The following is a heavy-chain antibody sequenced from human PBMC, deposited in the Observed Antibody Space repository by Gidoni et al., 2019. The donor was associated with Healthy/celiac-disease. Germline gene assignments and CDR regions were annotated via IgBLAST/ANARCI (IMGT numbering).Heavy chain of an antibody. CDR3: AREGYSSSWYTAFYI. V-gene: IGHV3-53*01. D-gene: IGHD6-13*01. CDR2: IYSGGST. CDR1: GFNGSSNY. J-gene: IGHJ3*02. Sequence: EVQLVESGGGLIQPGGSLRLSWAASGFNGSSNYMSCVRQAPGKGRGWVSVIYSGGSTYYADSVKRRFTISRDNSNNTLYLQMNSLRAEDTAVYYCAREGYSSSWYTAFYIWGQGTMVTVSS.